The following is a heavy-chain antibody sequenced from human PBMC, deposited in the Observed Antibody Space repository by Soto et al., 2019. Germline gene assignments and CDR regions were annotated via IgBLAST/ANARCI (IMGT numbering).Heavy chain of an antibody. CDR3: ARGPYYYGSGSYYLGY. D-gene: IGHD3-10*01. V-gene: IGHV1-8*01. J-gene: IGHJ4*02. CDR2: MNPNSGNT. Sequence: GASVKVSCKASGYTFTSYDISWVRQATGQGLEWMGWMNPNSGNTGYAQKFQGRVTMTRNTSISTAYMHLSILRSEGTAVYYCARGPYYYGSGSYYLGYWGEGTLVTVSS. CDR1: GYTFTSYD.